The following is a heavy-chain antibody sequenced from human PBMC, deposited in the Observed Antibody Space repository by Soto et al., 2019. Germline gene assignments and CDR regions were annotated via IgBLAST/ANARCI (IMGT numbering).Heavy chain of an antibody. CDR1: GGSFSGYY. V-gene: IGHV4-34*01. CDR3: ARMIYCSSTSCYPPENWFDP. Sequence: PSATLSLTCAVYGGSFSGYYWSWIRQPPGKGLEWIGEINHSGSTNYNPSLKSRVTISVDTSKNQFSLKLSSVTAADTAVYYCARMIYCSSTSCYPPENWFDPWGQGTLVTVSS. D-gene: IGHD2-2*01. J-gene: IGHJ5*02. CDR2: INHSGST.